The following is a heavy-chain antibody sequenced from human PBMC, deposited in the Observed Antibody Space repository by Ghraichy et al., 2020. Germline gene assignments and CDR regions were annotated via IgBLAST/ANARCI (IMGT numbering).Heavy chain of an antibody. CDR1: GGSISSSSYY. D-gene: IGHD1-7*01. CDR3: ARRRITGTTKYYFDY. CDR2: IYYSGST. Sequence: SETLSLTCTVSGGSISSSSYYWGWIRQPPGKGLEWIGSIYYSGSTYYNPSLKSRVTISVDTSKNQFSLKLSSVTAADTAVYYCARRRITGTTKYYFDYWGQGTLVTVSS. V-gene: IGHV4-39*01. J-gene: IGHJ4*02.